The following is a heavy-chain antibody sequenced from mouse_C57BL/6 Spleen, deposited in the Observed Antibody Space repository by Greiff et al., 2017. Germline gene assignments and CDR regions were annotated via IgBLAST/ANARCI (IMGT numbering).Heavy chain of an antibody. V-gene: IGHV5-17*01. J-gene: IGHJ2*01. Sequence: EVKLMESGGGLVKPGGSLKLSCAASGFTFSDYGMHWVRQAPEKGLEWVAFISSGSSTIYYADTVKGRFTISRDNAKNTLFLQMTSLRSEDTAMYYGARRMDHYWGQGTTLTVSS. CDR1: GFTFSDYG. D-gene: IGHD2-10*02. CDR2: ISSGSSTI. CDR3: ARRMDHY.